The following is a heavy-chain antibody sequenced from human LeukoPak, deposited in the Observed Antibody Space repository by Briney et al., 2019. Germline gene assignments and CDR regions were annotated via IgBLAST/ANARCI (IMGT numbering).Heavy chain of an antibody. V-gene: IGHV1-2*02. Sequence: ASVKVSCKASGYTFTGYYMHWVRQAPGQGLEWMGWINPNSGGTNYAQKFQGRVTMTRDTSISTAYMELSRLRSDDTAVYYCARGRGTYYYDSSGYYYFDYWGQGTLVTVCS. D-gene: IGHD3-22*01. CDR2: INPNSGGT. CDR3: ARGRGTYYYDSSGYYYFDY. CDR1: GYTFTGYY. J-gene: IGHJ4*02.